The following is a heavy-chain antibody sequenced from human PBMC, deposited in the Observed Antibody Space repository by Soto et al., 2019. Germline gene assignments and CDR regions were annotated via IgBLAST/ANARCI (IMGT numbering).Heavy chain of an antibody. Sequence: GSLRLSCAASGFAVSSKYMTWVRQAPGKGLEWVSVIYGGSTTNYADSVRGRFTISSDKSKNTVYLQMNTLRAEDTAVYYCAKHLLWGSGSYQGTWFDSWGQGTVVTVSS. D-gene: IGHD3-10*01. J-gene: IGHJ5*01. CDR1: GFAVSSKY. CDR3: AKHLLWGSGSYQGTWFDS. CDR2: IYGGSTT. V-gene: IGHV3-53*01.